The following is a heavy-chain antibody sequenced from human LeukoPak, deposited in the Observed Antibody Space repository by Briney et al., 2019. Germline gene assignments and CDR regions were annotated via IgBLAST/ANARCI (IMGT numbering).Heavy chain of an antibody. CDR3: ATDVEMATSKAFDI. D-gene: IGHD5-24*01. J-gene: IGHJ3*02. CDR1: GHTLTELS. Sequence: ASVKVSCKVSGHTLTELSMHWVRQAPGKGLEWMGGFDPEDGETIYAQKFQGRVTMTEDTSTDTAYMELSSLRSEDTAVYYCATDVEMATSKAFDIWGQGTMVTVSS. CDR2: FDPEDGET. V-gene: IGHV1-24*01.